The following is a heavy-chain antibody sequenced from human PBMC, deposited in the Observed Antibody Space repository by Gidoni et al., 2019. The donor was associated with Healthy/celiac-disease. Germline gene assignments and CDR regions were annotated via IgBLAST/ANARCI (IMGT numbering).Heavy chain of an antibody. CDR1: GFPFSSYA. CDR3: AKAGELLVGYYFDY. CDR2: ISGSGGST. D-gene: IGHD3-10*01. Sequence: EVQLLESGGGLVQPGGSLLLSCAASGFPFSSYAMSWVRQAPGQGREWVSAISGSGGSTYYEDSVKGRFNISRDNAKNTLYLQMNRLRAEDTAVYYCAKAGELLVGYYFDYWGQGTLVTVSS. J-gene: IGHJ4*02. V-gene: IGHV3-23*01.